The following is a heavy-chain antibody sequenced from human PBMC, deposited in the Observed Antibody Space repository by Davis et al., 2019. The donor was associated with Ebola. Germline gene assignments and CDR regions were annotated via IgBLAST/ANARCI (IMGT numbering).Heavy chain of an antibody. D-gene: IGHD1-1*01. CDR2: TTGSGGGT. CDR1: GFTFSSYA. CDR3: ARNGPVPNWYYFDI. V-gene: IGHV3-23*01. J-gene: IGHJ4*02. Sequence: PGGSLRLSCAASGFTFSSYAMSWVRQTPEKGLEWVSTTTGSGGGTYYADSVKGRFTISRDNFKNMLYLQMNSLRAEDTAIYYCARNGPVPNWYYFDIWGQGTLVDASS.